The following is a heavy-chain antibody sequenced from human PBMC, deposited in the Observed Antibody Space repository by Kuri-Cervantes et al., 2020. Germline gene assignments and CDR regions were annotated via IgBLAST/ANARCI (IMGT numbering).Heavy chain of an antibody. D-gene: IGHD3-22*01. CDR2: IKSKTDGGTT. J-gene: IGHJ4*02. CDR1: GFTFSSYW. Sequence: GGSLRLSCAASGFTFSSYWMHWVRQGPGKGLVWVGRIKSKTDGGTTDYAAPVKGRFTISRDDSKNTLYLQMNSLKTEDTAVYYCTTGITMIVVVSNFDYWGQGTLVTVSS. V-gene: IGHV3-15*01. CDR3: TTGITMIVVVSNFDY.